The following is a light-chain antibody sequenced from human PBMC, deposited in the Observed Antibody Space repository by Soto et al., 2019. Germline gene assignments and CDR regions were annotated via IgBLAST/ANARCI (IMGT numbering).Light chain of an antibody. Sequence: EIVLTQSPGTLSVSPGERAALSCRASQSVSSTYLAWYQQKPGQAPRLLIYGASSRATGIPDRFSGSGSGTDFTLTISRLEPEDFAVYYCQQHGSSQTFGGGTKVEIK. CDR1: QSVSSTY. V-gene: IGKV3-20*01. CDR2: GAS. J-gene: IGKJ4*01. CDR3: QQHGSSQT.